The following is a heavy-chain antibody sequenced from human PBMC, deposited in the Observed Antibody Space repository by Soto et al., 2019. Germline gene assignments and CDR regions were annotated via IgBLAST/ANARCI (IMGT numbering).Heavy chain of an antibody. D-gene: IGHD3-22*01. CDR3: ARNYYDSSGYYYDLNY. CDR1: GGTFSSYA. Sequence: SVKVSCKASGGTFSSYAISWVRQAPGQGLEWMGGIIPIFGTANYAQKFQGRVTITADKPTSTAYMELSSLRSEDTAVYYCARNYYDSSGYYYDLNYWGQGTLVTVSS. CDR2: IIPIFGTA. J-gene: IGHJ4*02. V-gene: IGHV1-69*06.